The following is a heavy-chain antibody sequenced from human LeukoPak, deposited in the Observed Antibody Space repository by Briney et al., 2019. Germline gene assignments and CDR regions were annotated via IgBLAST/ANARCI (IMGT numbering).Heavy chain of an antibody. D-gene: IGHD2-15*01. V-gene: IGHV4-59*08. CDR1: GDSVTSSY. Sequence: PSATLSLTCSVSGDSVTSSYWNWIRQPPGKGLEWIGYVSADGTTNYSPSLRSRLIMSVDTAKNGISLILMSVTAADTAIYYCARLDCVLEGCYNHWGRGTLVTVAS. CDR3: ARLDCVLEGCYNH. J-gene: IGHJ4*02. CDR2: VSADGTT.